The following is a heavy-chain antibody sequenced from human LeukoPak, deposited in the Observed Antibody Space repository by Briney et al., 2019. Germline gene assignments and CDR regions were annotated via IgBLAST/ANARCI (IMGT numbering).Heavy chain of an antibody. J-gene: IGHJ6*04. CDR1: GGSITSYY. CDR2: IYYSGST. V-gene: IGHV4-59*08. D-gene: IGHD3-10*01. CDR3: ARGSGLYKYGSGSMDV. Sequence: SETLSLTCTVSGGSITSYYWSWIRQPPGKGLEWIGYIYYSGSTNYNPSLKSRVTISVDTSKNQFSLKLSSVTAADTAVYYCARGSGLYKYGSGSMDVWGKGTTVTVSS.